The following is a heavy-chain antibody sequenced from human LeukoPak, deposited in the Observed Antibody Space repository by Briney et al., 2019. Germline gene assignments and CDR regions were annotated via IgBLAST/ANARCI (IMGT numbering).Heavy chain of an antibody. J-gene: IGHJ3*02. V-gene: IGHV4-34*01. CDR1: GGSFSGYY. CDR2: INHSGST. CDR3: ATSCSGGSCYGAFDI. D-gene: IGHD2-15*01. Sequence: SETLSLTCAVYGGSFSGYYWSRIRQPPGKGLEWIGEINHSGSTNYNPSLKSRVTISVDTSKNQFSLKLSSVTAADTAVYYCATSCSGGSCYGAFDIWGQGTMVTVSS.